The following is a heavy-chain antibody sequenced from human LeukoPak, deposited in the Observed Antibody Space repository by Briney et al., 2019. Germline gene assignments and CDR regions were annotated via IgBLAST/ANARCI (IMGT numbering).Heavy chain of an antibody. Sequence: GASVKVSCKVSGYTLTELSMHWVRQAPGKGLEWMGGFDPEDGETIYAQKFQGRVTMTEDTSTNTAYMELSSLRSEDTAVYYCATGYCSGGSCYATYSYGMDVRGQGTTVTVSS. CDR2: FDPEDGET. J-gene: IGHJ6*02. CDR3: ATGYCSGGSCYATYSYGMDV. V-gene: IGHV1-24*01. CDR1: GYTLTELS. D-gene: IGHD2-15*01.